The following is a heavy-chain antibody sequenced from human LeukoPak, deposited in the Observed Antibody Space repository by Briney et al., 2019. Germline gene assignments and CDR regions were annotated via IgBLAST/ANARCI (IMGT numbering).Heavy chain of an antibody. CDR2: INPSGGST. J-gene: IGHJ4*02. D-gene: IGHD3-22*01. CDR1: GYTFTSYY. CDR3: ARVIPEPYYYDSSGYLDY. Sequence: ASVKVSCKASGYTFTSYYMHWVRQAPGQGLEWMGIINPSGGSTSYAQKFQGRVTMTRDTSTSTVYMELSSLRSEDTAVYYCARVIPEPYYYDSSGYLDYWGQGTLVTVSP. V-gene: IGHV1-46*01.